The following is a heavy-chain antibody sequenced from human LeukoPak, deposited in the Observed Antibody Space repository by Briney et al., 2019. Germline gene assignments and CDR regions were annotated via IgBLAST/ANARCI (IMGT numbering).Heavy chain of an antibody. CDR2: INHSGST. J-gene: IGHJ6*02. V-gene: IGHV4-34*01. Sequence: TSETLSLTCAVYGGSFSGYYWSWIRQPPGKGLEWIGEINHSGSTNYNPSLKSRVTISVDTSKNQFSLKLSSVTAADTAVYYCARDLRIAALNYYYGMDVWGQGTTVTVSS. CDR3: ARDLRIAALNYYYGMDV. D-gene: IGHD6-6*01. CDR1: GGSFSGYY.